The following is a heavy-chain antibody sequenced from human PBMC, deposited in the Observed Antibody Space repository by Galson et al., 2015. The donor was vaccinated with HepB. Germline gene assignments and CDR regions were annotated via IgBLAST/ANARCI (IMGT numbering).Heavy chain of an antibody. CDR2: IPYNAINK. CDR3: AKDQGTLGYCTSRNCYGYYGMDV. D-gene: IGHD2-2*01. Sequence: SLRLSCATSGFTFGNYGMHWVRQAPGKGLEWVAVIPYNAINKYYAESVKGRFTISRDNSKETLYLQMNALTPEDTATYYCAKDQGTLGYCTSRNCYGYYGMDVWGQGATVTVTS. V-gene: IGHV3-30*18. J-gene: IGHJ6*02. CDR1: GFTFGNYG.